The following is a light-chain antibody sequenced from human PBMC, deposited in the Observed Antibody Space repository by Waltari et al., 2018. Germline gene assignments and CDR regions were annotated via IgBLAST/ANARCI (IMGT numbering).Light chain of an antibody. CDR2: RDT. CDR3: QVWDSGTGV. CDR1: NIGSKN. J-gene: IGLJ3*02. V-gene: IGLV3-9*01. Sequence: SCDLTQPLSVSVALGQTARITCGGNNIGSKNVHWYQQKPGQAPLLVIYRDTNRPSGIPERFSGSNLGNTATLTISRVQDGDEGDYYCQVWDSGTGVFGGGTKLTVL.